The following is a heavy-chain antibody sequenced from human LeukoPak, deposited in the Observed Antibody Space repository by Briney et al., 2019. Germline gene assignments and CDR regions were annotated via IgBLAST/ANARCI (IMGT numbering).Heavy chain of an antibody. CDR3: VKDEGYSSSSIHWFDP. CDR2: ISSNGGST. Sequence: TGGSLRLSCSASGFTFSSYAMHWVRQAPGKGLEYVSAISSNGGSTYYADSVKGRFTISRDNSKNTLYLQMSSLRAEDTAVYYCVKDEGYSSSSIHWFDPWGQGTLVTVSS. CDR1: GFTFSSYA. V-gene: IGHV3-64D*06. J-gene: IGHJ5*02. D-gene: IGHD6-6*01.